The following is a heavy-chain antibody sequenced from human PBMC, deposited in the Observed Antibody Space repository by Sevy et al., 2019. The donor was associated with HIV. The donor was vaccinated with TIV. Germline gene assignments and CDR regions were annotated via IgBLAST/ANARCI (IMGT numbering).Heavy chain of an antibody. CDR3: ARDRWKDSFDY. Sequence: GGSLRLSCAASGFTFSSYAMHWVRQAPGKGLEWVAVISYGGSNKYYADSVKGRFTISRDNSKNTLYLQMNSLRAEDTAVYYCARDRWKDSFDYWGQGTLVTVSS. V-gene: IGHV3-30*04. D-gene: IGHD1-1*01. J-gene: IGHJ4*02. CDR2: ISYGGSNK. CDR1: GFTFSSYA.